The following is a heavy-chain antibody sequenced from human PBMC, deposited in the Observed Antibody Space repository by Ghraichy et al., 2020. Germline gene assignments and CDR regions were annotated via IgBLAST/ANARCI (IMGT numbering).Heavy chain of an antibody. CDR2: ISWDGGST. CDR3: TKELGRGDYLDY. J-gene: IGHJ4*02. D-gene: IGHD7-27*01. Sequence: GGSLRLSCAASGFTFDDYARHWVRQAPGKGLEWVALISWDGGSTYYADSVKGRFTISRDNSKNSLYLQMNSLRAEDTALYYCTKELGRGDYLDYWGQGTLVTVSS. V-gene: IGHV3-43D*03. CDR1: GFTFDDYA.